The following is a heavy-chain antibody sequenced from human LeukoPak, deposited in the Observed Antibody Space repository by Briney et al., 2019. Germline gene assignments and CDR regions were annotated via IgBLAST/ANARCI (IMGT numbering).Heavy chain of an antibody. Sequence: SETLSLTCTVSGGSISSSSYSWGWIRQPPGKGLEWIGSIYYSGSTYYNPSLKSRVTISVDTSKNQFSLKLSSVTAADTAVYYCARQQWLLRTFDYWGQGTLVTVPS. J-gene: IGHJ4*02. D-gene: IGHD2-8*01. CDR2: IYYSGST. CDR3: ARQQWLLRTFDY. V-gene: IGHV4-39*01. CDR1: GGSISSSSYS.